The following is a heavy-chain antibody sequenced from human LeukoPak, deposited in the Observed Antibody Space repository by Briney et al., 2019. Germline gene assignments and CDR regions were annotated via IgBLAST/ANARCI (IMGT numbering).Heavy chain of an antibody. J-gene: IGHJ4*02. CDR2: IIPIFGTA. V-gene: IGHV1-69*06. CDR1: GGTFSSYA. D-gene: IGHD1-26*01. Sequence: GASVKVSCKASGGTFSSYAISWVRQAPGQGLEWMGGIIPIFGTANYAQKFQGRVTMTEDTSTDTAYMELSSLRSEDTAVYYCATRPVEWELLFDYWGQGTLVTVSS. CDR3: ATRPVEWELLFDY.